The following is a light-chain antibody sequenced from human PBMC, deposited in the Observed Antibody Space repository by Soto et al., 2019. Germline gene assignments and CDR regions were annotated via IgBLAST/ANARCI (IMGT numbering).Light chain of an antibody. Sequence: DIQMTQSPSSLSASVGDRVTITCRASQGISNYLAWYQQKPGKVPKLLIYAASTLQSGVPSRFSGSGSGTEFTLTISSLQSEDFAVYYCQQYNNWATFGQGTKVDI. V-gene: IGKV1-27*01. J-gene: IGKJ1*01. CDR2: AAS. CDR3: QQYNNWAT. CDR1: QGISNY.